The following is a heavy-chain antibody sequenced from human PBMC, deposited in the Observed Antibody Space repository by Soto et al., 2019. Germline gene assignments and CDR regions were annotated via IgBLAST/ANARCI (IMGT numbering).Heavy chain of an antibody. CDR1: GFTFSSYA. CDR2: ISGSGGST. J-gene: IGHJ6*02. D-gene: IGHD1-26*01. CDR3: AKATRSGSYNYYYGMDV. Sequence: PGGSLRLSCAASGFTFSSYAMSWVRQAPGKGLEWVSAISGSGGSTYYADSVKGRFTISRGNSKNTLYLQMNSLRAEDTAVYYCAKATRSGSYNYYYGMDVWGQGTTVTVSS. V-gene: IGHV3-23*01.